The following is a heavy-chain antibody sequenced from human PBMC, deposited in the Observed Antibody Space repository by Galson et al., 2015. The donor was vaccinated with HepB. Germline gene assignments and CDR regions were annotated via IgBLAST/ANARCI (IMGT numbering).Heavy chain of an antibody. J-gene: IGHJ4*02. CDR2: TWYTSKWYS. D-gene: IGHD4-23*01. V-gene: IGHV6-1*01. CDR1: GDSVSSNGAA. Sequence: CAISGDSVSSNGAAWNWIRQSPSRGLEWLGRTWYTSKWYSDCALSVKSRITISPDTSKNQFSLQLNSVTPDDTAMYYCAQERGNVFVSWGQGTLVTVSS. CDR3: AQERGNVFVS.